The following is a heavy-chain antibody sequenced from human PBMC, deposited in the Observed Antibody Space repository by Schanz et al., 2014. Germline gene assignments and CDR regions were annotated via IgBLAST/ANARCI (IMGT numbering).Heavy chain of an antibody. D-gene: IGHD1-1*01. CDR2: INTGVNT. CDR3: TRDVRLDRRGNWFDP. J-gene: IGHJ5*02. Sequence: DVHLLESGGGLVQPGGSLRLSCAASEFTFSTDAMSWVRQAPGKGLEWVSAINTGVNTYYADSVRGRFTMSRDNSKNTVHLQMNSLRAEDTAVYYCTRDVRLDRRGNWFDPWGQGTLVTVSS. V-gene: IGHV3-23*01. CDR1: EFTFSTDA.